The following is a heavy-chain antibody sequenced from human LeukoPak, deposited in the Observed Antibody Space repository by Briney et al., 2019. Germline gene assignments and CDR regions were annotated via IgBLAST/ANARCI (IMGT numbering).Heavy chain of an antibody. Sequence: PGRSLRLSCAASGFTFSSYAMHWVRQAPGKGLEWVAVISYDGSNKYYADSVEGRFTISRDNSKNTLYLQMNSLRAEDTAVYYCARDLSVRFLEWLFDYWGQGTLVTVSS. J-gene: IGHJ4*02. CDR3: ARDLSVRFLEWLFDY. CDR1: GFTFSSYA. D-gene: IGHD3-3*01. CDR2: ISYDGSNK. V-gene: IGHV3-30-3*01.